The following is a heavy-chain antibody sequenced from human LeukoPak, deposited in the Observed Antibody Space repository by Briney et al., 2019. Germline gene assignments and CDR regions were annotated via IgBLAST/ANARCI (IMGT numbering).Heavy chain of an antibody. CDR3: ARDTRRYYDFWGRRELDY. J-gene: IGHJ4*02. CDR2: ISAYNGNT. V-gene: IGHV1-18*01. Sequence: GASVKVSCKAFGYTFTSYGISWVRQAPGQGLEWMGWISAYNGNTNYAQKLQGRATMTTDTSTSTAYMELRSLRSDDTAVYYCARDTRRYYDFWGRRELDYWGQGTLVTVSS. D-gene: IGHD3-3*01. CDR1: GYTFTSYG.